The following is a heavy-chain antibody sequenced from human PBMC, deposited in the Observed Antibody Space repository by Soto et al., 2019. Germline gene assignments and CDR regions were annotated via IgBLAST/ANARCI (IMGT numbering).Heavy chain of an antibody. D-gene: IGHD3-10*01. CDR1: GYTFTSYG. Sequence: ASVKVSCKASGYTFTSYGISWVRQAPGQGLEWMGWISAYNGNTNYAQKLQGRVTMTTDTSTNTAYMELRSLRSDDTAVNYCARVDWGSGSYYNTFDYWGQGTLVTVSS. V-gene: IGHV1-18*01. CDR3: ARVDWGSGSYYNTFDY. J-gene: IGHJ4*02. CDR2: ISAYNGNT.